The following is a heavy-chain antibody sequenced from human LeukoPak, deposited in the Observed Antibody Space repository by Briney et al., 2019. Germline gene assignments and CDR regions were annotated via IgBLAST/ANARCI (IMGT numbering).Heavy chain of an antibody. CDR3: AKAVGSSGYFSRDAFDI. J-gene: IGHJ3*02. CDR1: GFTFSDYY. V-gene: IGHV3-11*05. Sequence: PGGSLRLSCAASGFTFSDYYMSWIRQAPGKGLEWVSYMSSSSSYTNYADSVKGRFTISRDNSKNTVYLQMNSLRAEDTAIYYCAKAVGSSGYFSRDAFDIWGQGTMVTVSS. CDR2: MSSSSSYT. D-gene: IGHD3-22*01.